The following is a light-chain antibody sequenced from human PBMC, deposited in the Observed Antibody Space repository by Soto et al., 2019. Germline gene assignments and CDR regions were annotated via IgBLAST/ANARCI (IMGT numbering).Light chain of an antibody. CDR1: QGISSY. J-gene: IGKJ2*01. Sequence: ASRRTQSSSSFPASTGDRVTITCRASQGISSYLAWYQQKPGEASKLRIYASSTLQNGVPSRFSGSVSGTDFTLTISCLQSEDFATYYCQQYYSYPQSFGQGTKLEIK. CDR3: QQYYSYPQS. CDR2: ASS. V-gene: IGKV1-8*01.